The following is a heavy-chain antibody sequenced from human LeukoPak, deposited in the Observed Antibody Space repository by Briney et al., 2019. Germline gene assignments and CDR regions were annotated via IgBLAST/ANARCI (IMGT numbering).Heavy chain of an antibody. Sequence: SETLSLTCTVSGGSISSYDWSWIRQPAGKGLEWIGRIYTSGSTNYNPSLKSRVTMSVDTSKNQFSLKLSSVTAADTAVYYCARRITIGGRSWFDPWGQGTLVTVSS. CDR2: IYTSGST. V-gene: IGHV4-4*07. CDR3: ARRITIGGRSWFDP. D-gene: IGHD3-10*01. J-gene: IGHJ5*02. CDR1: GGSISSYD.